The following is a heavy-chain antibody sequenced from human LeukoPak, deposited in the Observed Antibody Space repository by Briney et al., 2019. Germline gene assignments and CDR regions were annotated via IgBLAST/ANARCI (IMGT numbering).Heavy chain of an antibody. Sequence: GGSLRLSCAASGFTFSSYEMNWVRQAPGKGLEWVSYISSRGSTIYYAESVKGRFTSSRDNAKNSLYLQMSSLRAEDTAVYYCARGVGADFWSGYLNYFDYWGQGTLVTVSS. CDR2: ISSRGSTI. V-gene: IGHV3-48*03. J-gene: IGHJ4*02. CDR3: ARGVGADFWSGYLNYFDY. D-gene: IGHD3-3*01. CDR1: GFTFSSYE.